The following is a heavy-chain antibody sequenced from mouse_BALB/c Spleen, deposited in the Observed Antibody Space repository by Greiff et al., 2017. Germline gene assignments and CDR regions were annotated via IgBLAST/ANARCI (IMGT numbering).Heavy chain of an antibody. Sequence: VQLQQSGAELVRPGTSVKISCKASGYTFTNYWLGWVKQRPGHGLEWIGDIYPGGGYTNYNEKFKGKATLTADTSSSTAYMQLSSLTSEDSAVYFCARGGDGNYVGDYWGQGTSVTVSS. CDR2: IYPGGGYT. V-gene: IGHV1-63*02. CDR3: ARGGDGNYVGDY. D-gene: IGHD2-1*01. CDR1: GYTFTNYW. J-gene: IGHJ4*01.